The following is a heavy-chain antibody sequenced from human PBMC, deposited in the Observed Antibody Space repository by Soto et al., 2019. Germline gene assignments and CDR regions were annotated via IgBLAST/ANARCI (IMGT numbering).Heavy chain of an antibody. V-gene: IGHV3-23*01. J-gene: IGHJ4*02. D-gene: IGHD4-17*01. CDR1: GFTFSSYA. CDR2: ISGSGGST. CDR3: AKDMKWEGYGDSRDY. Sequence: GGSLRLSCAASGFTFSSYAMSWVRQAPGKGLEWVSAISGSGGSTYYADSVKGRFTISRDNSKNTLYLQMNSLRAEDTAVYYCAKDMKWEGYGDSRDYWGQGTLVTVSS.